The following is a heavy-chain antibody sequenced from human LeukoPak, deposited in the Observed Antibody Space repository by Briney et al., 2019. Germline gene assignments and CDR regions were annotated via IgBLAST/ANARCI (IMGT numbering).Heavy chain of an antibody. J-gene: IGHJ6*02. CDR3: ARHPLLWFGELLLPEEYGMDV. Sequence: SETLSLTCTVSGGSISSYYWSWIRQPPGKGLEWIGYIYYSGSTNYNPSLKSRVTISVDTSKNQFSLKLSSVTAADTAVYYCARHPLLWFGELLLPEEYGMDVWGQGTTVTVSS. D-gene: IGHD3-10*01. CDR2: IYYSGST. V-gene: IGHV4-59*08. CDR1: GGSISSYY.